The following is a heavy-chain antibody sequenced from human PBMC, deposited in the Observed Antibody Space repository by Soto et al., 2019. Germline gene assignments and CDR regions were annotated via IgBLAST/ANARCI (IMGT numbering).Heavy chain of an antibody. CDR1: GGSISSYY. Sequence: SETLSLTCTVSGGSISSYYWSWIRQPPGKGLEWIGYIYYSGSTNYNPSLKSRVTISVDTSKNQFSLKLSSVTAADTAVYYCARDRLYYYGMDVWGQGTTVTVSS. V-gene: IGHV4-59*01. J-gene: IGHJ6*02. CDR2: IYYSGST. CDR3: ARDRLYYYGMDV.